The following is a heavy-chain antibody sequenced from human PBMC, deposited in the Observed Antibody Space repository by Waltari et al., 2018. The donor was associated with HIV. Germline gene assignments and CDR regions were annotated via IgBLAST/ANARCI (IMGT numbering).Heavy chain of an antibody. D-gene: IGHD1-26*01. V-gene: IGHV3-23*01. J-gene: IGHJ4*02. CDR3: ARGSWAVGALDVPLDY. Sequence: EVQLLESGGGLVQPGGSLRLSCSASGFTFSKYAMTWVRQAPGKTRELVSGISGSAAFTGDADSVKGRFTTSRDNVKNMLWLQIDSLSAEDTAVYYCARGSWAVGALDVPLDYWGQGSLVTVSS. CDR2: ISGSAAFT. CDR1: GFTFSKYA.